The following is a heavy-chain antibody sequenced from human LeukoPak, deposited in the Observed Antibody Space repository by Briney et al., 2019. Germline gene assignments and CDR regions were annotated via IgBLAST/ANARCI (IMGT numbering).Heavy chain of an antibody. D-gene: IGHD2-2*01. Sequence: GESLKISCKGSGYSFTTYWIGWVRQMPGRGLEWLGIIYPGDSDTRYSPSFQGQVTISADRSISTAYLQWSSLKASDTAMYYCTTPYPREYCSTSSCYFNYWGQGTLVTVSS. V-gene: IGHV5-51*01. CDR1: GYSFTTYW. CDR2: IYPGDSDT. J-gene: IGHJ4*02. CDR3: TTPYPREYCSTSSCYFNY.